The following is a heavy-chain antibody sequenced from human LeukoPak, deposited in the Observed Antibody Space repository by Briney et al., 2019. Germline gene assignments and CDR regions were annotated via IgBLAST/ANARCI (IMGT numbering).Heavy chain of an antibody. D-gene: IGHD2-15*01. CDR2: IHYSGDI. J-gene: IGHJ4*02. Sequence: SETLSLTCTVSGASISTSYWYWIRQPPGKGLEWIGYIHYSGDINYNPSLKSRVTISAYTSKNQLSLKLSSVTAADTAVYYCARVGCSGGSCYPDYWGQGALVTVSS. CDR3: ARVGCSGGSCYPDY. V-gene: IGHV4-59*01. CDR1: GASISTSY.